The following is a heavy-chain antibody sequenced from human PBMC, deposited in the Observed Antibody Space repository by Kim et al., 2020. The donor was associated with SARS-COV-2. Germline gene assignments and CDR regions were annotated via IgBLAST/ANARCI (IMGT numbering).Heavy chain of an antibody. D-gene: IGHD3-22*01. J-gene: IGHJ3*02. V-gene: IGHV3-53*01. CDR3: ARETYYYDSSGYSNAFDI. Sequence: KGRFTISRDNTKNTLYLQMNSLRAEDTAVYYCARETYYYDSSGYSNAFDIWGQGTMVTVSS.